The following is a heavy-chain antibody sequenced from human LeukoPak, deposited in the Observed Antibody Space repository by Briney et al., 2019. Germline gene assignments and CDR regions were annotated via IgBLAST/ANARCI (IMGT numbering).Heavy chain of an antibody. Sequence: SETLSLTCAVSGYSISSGYYWGWIRQPPGKGLEWIGSIYHSGSTYYNPSLKSRVTISVDTSKNQFSLKLSSVTAADTAVYYCARVRHYYDSSDDYCGQGTLVTVSS. CDR1: GYSISSGYY. D-gene: IGHD3-22*01. J-gene: IGHJ4*02. V-gene: IGHV4-38-2*01. CDR2: IYHSGST. CDR3: ARVRHYYDSSDDY.